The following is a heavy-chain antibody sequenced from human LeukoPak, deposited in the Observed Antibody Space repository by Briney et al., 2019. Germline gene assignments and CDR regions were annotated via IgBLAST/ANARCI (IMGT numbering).Heavy chain of an antibody. V-gene: IGHV1-69*05. CDR2: IIPIFGTA. J-gene: IGHJ6*03. D-gene: IGHD6-19*01. CDR1: GGTFSSYA. Sequence: GSSVKVPCKASGGTFSSYAISWVRQAPGQGLEWMGGIIPIFGTANYAQKFQGRVTITTDESTSTAYMELSSLRSEDTAVYYCARGPVAAYYYYYYMDVWGKGTTVTVSS. CDR3: ARGPVAAYYYYYYMDV.